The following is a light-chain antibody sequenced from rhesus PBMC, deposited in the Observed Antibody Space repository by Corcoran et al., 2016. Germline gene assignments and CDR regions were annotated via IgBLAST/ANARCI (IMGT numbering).Light chain of an antibody. Sequence: EIVMTQSPGTLSLSPGERATLSCRASQSVSSRLAWYQQKPGQAPRLLIYDASRRVTGIPARFSGSGSGTDFTLTINSLGPEDVAVYFCQQESNWSLTFGGGTKVEIK. CDR3: QQESNWSLT. V-gene: IGKV3-17*02. CDR1: QSVSSR. J-gene: IGKJ4*01. CDR2: DAS.